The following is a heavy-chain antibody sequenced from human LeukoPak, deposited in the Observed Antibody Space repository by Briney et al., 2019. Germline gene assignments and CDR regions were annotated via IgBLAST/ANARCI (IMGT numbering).Heavy chain of an antibody. Sequence: GGSLRLSCAASGFTFSSYSMNWVRQAPGKGLEWVGQISHDGSEKHYGDSVRGRFTFSRDNAKNSLYLQMNSLRADDTAVYYCARDSSGTTFDYWGQGTLVTVSS. D-gene: IGHD1-7*01. J-gene: IGHJ4*02. CDR1: GFTFSSYS. CDR3: ARDSSGTTFDY. CDR2: ISHDGSEK. V-gene: IGHV3-7*01.